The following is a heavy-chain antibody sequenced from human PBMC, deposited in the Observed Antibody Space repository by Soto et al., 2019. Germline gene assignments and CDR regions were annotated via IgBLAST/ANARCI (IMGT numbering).Heavy chain of an antibody. J-gene: IGHJ6*02. CDR3: ARAGRAARGYYGMDV. D-gene: IGHD6-6*01. CDR1: GFTFSSYW. Sequence: PGGSLRLSCAASGFTFSSYWMSWVRQAPGKGLEWVANIKQDGSEKYYVDSVKGRFTISRDNAKNSLYRQMNSLRAEDTAVYYCARAGRAARGYYGMDVWGQGTMVTVSS. V-gene: IGHV3-7*03. CDR2: IKQDGSEK.